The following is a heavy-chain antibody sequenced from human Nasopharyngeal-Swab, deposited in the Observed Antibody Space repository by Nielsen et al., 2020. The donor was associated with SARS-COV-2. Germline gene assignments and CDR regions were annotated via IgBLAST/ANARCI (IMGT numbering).Heavy chain of an antibody. CDR2: ISGSGFST. CDR3: ARGGPPTYYDILTGYPYYYYGMDV. Sequence: GGSLRLSCAASGFTFSSYAMTWVRQAPGKGLEWVSAISGSGFSTYYADSVKGRFTISRDNSKNTLYLQMNSLRAEDTAVYYCARGGPPTYYDILTGYPYYYYGMDVWGQGTTVTVSS. D-gene: IGHD3-9*01. CDR1: GFTFSSYA. J-gene: IGHJ6*02. V-gene: IGHV3-23*01.